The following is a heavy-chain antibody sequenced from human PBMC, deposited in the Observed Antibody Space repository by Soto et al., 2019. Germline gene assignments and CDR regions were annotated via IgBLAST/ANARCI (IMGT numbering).Heavy chain of an antibody. V-gene: IGHV2-26*01. J-gene: IGHJ6*02. CDR1: GGSVTSHHW. Sequence: KTSETLSLTCFVSGGSVTSHHWSWIRQPPGKALEWLAHIFSDNERSYSTSLQGRLTISKDTSGSQVVLSMTNVDPVDTATYYCARMNVDSYQFYYAMDVWGQGTTVTVSS. CDR3: ARMNVDSYQFYYAMDV. D-gene: IGHD4-17*01. CDR2: IFSDNER.